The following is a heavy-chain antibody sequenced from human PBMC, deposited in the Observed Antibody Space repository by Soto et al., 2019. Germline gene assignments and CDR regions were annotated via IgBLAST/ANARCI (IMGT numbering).Heavy chain of an antibody. J-gene: IGHJ4*02. CDR2: ISGSGGST. Sequence: PGGSLRLSCAASGFTFSSYAMSWVRQAPGKGLEWVSAISGSGGSTYYADSVKGRLTISRDNSKSTLFLQVNSLRAEDTAVYYCAKAPNGVATGGLYWGQGTLVTVSS. CDR1: GFTFSSYA. V-gene: IGHV3-23*01. D-gene: IGHD5-12*01. CDR3: AKAPNGVATGGLY.